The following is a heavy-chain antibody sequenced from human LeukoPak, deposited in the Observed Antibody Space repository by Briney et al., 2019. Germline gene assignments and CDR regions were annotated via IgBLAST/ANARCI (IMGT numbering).Heavy chain of an antibody. CDR2: ISWNSGSI. J-gene: IGHJ5*02. CDR1: GFTFDDYA. D-gene: IGHD6-13*01. Sequence: GGSLRLSCAASGFTFDDYAMHWVRQAPGNGLEWVSGISWNSGSIGYADSVKGRFTISRDNAKNSLYLQMNSLRAEDTALYYCAKDAQGAAGTFWFDPWGQGTLVTVSS. V-gene: IGHV3-9*01. CDR3: AKDAQGAAGTFWFDP.